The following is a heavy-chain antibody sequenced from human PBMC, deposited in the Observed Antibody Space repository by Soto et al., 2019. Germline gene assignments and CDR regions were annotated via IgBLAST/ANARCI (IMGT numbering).Heavy chain of an antibody. Sequence: GGSLRLSCAASGFTSTRYSMNWVRQAPGKGLEWVSSISSTTNYIYYADSMKGRFTVSRDNAKNSVYLEMNSLSAEDTAVYYCARESEDLTSNFDYWGQGTLVTVSS. V-gene: IGHV3-21*01. CDR2: ISSTTNYI. CDR3: ARESEDLTSNFDY. J-gene: IGHJ4*02. CDR1: GFTSTRYS.